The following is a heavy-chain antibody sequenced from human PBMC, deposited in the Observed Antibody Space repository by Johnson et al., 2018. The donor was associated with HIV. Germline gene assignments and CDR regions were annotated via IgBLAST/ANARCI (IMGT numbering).Heavy chain of an antibody. Sequence: QVQLVESGGGLVKPGGPLRLSCAASGFTFSDFYMTWIRQAPGKGLEWVSYISSSGSTIYYADSVKGRFTISRDNAKNSVFLQMNSLRAEDTAVYYCASLLSGWYWVGAFDIWGQGTMVTVSS. D-gene: IGHD6-19*01. J-gene: IGHJ3*02. CDR2: ISSSGSTI. CDR1: GFTFSDFY. CDR3: ASLLSGWYWVGAFDI. V-gene: IGHV3-11*04.